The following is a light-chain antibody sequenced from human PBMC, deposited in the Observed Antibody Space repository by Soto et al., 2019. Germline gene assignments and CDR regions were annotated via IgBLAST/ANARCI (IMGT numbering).Light chain of an antibody. J-gene: IGLJ2*01. V-gene: IGLV2-8*01. CDR1: SSDVGGYNY. CDR2: EGT. CDR3: CSYAGSDTMI. Sequence: QSALTQPPSASGSPGQSVTISCTGTSSDVGGYNYVCWYQQHPGKAPKLMIYEGTKRPSGVSNRFSGSKSANTASLTISGLQPEDAADYYCCSYAGSDTMIFGGGTKLTVL.